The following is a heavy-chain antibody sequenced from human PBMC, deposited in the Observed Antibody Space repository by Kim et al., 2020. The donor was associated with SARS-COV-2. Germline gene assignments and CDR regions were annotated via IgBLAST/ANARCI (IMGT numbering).Heavy chain of an antibody. J-gene: IGHJ4*02. CDR1: GGSFSGYY. D-gene: IGHD5-12*01. Sequence: SETLSLTCAVYGGSFSGYYWSWIRQPPGKGLEWIGEINHSGSTNYNPSLKSRVTISVDTSKNQFSLKLSSVTAADTAVYYCARGLWRWLQFVRFDYWGQG. CDR2: INHSGST. CDR3: ARGLWRWLQFVRFDY. V-gene: IGHV4-34*01.